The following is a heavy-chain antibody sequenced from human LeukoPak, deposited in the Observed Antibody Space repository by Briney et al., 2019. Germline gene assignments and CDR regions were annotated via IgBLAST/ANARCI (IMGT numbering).Heavy chain of an antibody. V-gene: IGHV4-61*02. CDR3: AGYSSARFDY. Sequence: SETLSLTCTVFGGSISSGSYYWSWIRQPAGKGLEWIGRIYTSGSTNYNPSLKSRVTISVDTSKNQFSLKLSSVTAADTAVYYCAGYSSARFDYWGQGTLVTVSS. CDR1: GGSISSGSYY. D-gene: IGHD5-12*01. CDR2: IYTSGST. J-gene: IGHJ4*02.